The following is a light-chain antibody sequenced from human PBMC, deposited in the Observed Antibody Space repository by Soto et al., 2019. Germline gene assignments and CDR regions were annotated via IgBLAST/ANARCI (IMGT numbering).Light chain of an antibody. Sequence: QSVLTQPPSASGSPGQSVAISCTGTSGVVGGYNYVSWYQQHPGKAPKLMIYEVNKRPSGVPDRFSGSKSGNTASLTVSGLQAEDEADYYCSSYAGSSNVFGTGTKLTVL. CDR3: SSYAGSSNV. V-gene: IGLV2-8*01. J-gene: IGLJ1*01. CDR2: EVN. CDR1: SGVVGGYNY.